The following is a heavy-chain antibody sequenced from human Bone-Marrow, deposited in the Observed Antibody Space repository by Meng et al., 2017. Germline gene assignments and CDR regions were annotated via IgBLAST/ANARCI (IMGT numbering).Heavy chain of an antibody. Sequence: QVQLHASGPVVGRPSETLSLTCTVSGGSVYSGSYYCSWIRQPPGKGLEWIGYIYYTGTTKYNPSLKSRVTISVDTSTNQSSLNLISVTAADTALYYCARTPGYSYGQIDSCGQGTLVTVSS. J-gene: IGHJ4*02. CDR1: GGSVYSGSYY. V-gene: IGHV4-61*01. CDR2: IYYTGTT. CDR3: ARTPGYSYGQIDS. D-gene: IGHD5-18*01.